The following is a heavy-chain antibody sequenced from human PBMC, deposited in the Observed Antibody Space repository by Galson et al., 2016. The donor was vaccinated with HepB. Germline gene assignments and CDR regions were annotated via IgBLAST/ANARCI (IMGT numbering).Heavy chain of an antibody. Sequence: SLRLSCAASGFTFNKYGMHWVRHAPGKGLEWVAADSVHGGRKFYADAVKGRFTISRDSANNMLFLQMSSLRDDDTAVYYCAKRHEYCPPVGCSVDYWGQGTLVSVSS. V-gene: IGHV3-30*18. CDR3: AKRHEYCPPVGCSVDY. CDR1: GFTFNKYG. CDR2: DSVHGGRK. D-gene: IGHD3-10*02. J-gene: IGHJ4*02.